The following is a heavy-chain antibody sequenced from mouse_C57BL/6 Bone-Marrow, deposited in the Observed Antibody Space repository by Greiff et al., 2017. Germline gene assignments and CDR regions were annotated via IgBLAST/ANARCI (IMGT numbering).Heavy chain of an antibody. CDR2: IDPKSGGT. D-gene: IGHD1-1*01. Sequence: QVQLQQPGAELVKPGASVKLSCKASGYTFTSYWMHWVKQRPGRGLEWIGRIDPKSGGTKYNEKFKSKATLTVDKPASTAYMQLSSLTSEDSAVYYVAREGCYGSSRYAMDYWGQGTSVTVSS. CDR3: AREGCYGSSRYAMDY. J-gene: IGHJ4*01. V-gene: IGHV1-72*01. CDR1: GYTFTSYW.